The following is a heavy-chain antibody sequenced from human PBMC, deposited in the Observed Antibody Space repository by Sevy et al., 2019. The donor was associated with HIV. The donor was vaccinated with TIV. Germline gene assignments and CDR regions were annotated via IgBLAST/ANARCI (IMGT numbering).Heavy chain of an antibody. CDR2: IYYSGST. CDR3: ARDIVVVPAAIGGWFDP. V-gene: IGHV4-30-4*01. Sequence: SETLSLTCTVSGGSISSGDYYWSWIRQPPGKGLEWIGYIYYSGSTYYNPSLKSRVTISVDTSKNQFSLKLSSVTVADTAVYYCARDIVVVPAAIGGWFDPWGQGTLVTVSS. D-gene: IGHD2-2*01. J-gene: IGHJ5*02. CDR1: GGSISSGDYY.